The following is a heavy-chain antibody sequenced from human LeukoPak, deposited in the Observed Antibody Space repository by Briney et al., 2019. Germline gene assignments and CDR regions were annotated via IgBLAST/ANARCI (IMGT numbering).Heavy chain of an antibody. CDR1: GYSFTSYW. Sequence: GESLKISCKGSGYSFTSYWIGWVRQMPGKGLEWMGIIYPGDSDTRYSPSFQGQVTISADKSISTAYLQWSSLKAPDTAMYYCARHAYYYGSGSYYFDYWGQGTLVTVSS. V-gene: IGHV5-51*01. D-gene: IGHD3-10*01. CDR2: IYPGDSDT. J-gene: IGHJ4*02. CDR3: ARHAYYYGSGSYYFDY.